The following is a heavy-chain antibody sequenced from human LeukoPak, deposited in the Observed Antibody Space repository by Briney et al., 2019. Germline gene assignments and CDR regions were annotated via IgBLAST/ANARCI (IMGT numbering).Heavy chain of an antibody. CDR2: IKPSDGST. D-gene: IGHD6-19*01. J-gene: IGHJ4*02. CDR3: ARVLTDSRGWYHFDY. V-gene: IGHV1-46*01. Sequence: ASVKVSCKAFGYTFTSYHVHWVRQAPGQGLEWMGVIKPSDGSTIYAQKFRGTVTMTRDMSTSTVYMELSSLTSEDTAVYYCARVLTDSRGWYHFDYWGQGTLVTVSS. CDR1: GYTFTSYH.